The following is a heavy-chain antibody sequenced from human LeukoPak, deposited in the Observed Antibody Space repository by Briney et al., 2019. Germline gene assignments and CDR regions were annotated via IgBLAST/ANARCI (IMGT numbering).Heavy chain of an antibody. V-gene: IGHV1-69*13. CDR1: GGTFSSYA. J-gene: IGHJ6*03. Sequence: ASVKVSCKVSGGTFSSYAISWVRQAPGQGPEWMGGIIPIFGTANYAQKFQGRVTITADESTSTAYMELSSLRSEDTAVYYCARLMVGAMKGYMDVWGKGTTVTVSS. CDR3: ARLMVGAMKGYMDV. CDR2: IIPIFGTA. D-gene: IGHD1-26*01.